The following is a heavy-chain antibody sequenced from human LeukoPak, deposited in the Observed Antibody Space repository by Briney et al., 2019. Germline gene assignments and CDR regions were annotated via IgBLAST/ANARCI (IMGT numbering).Heavy chain of an antibody. Sequence: GGSLRLSCAAAGFTVTSNHMTWVRQAPGKGLEWVSVLYSGGDTHYADSVKGRFTTSRDNSKNMLYLQMNSLRAEDTAVYYCARGFDYWGQGTPVTVSS. D-gene: IGHD3-10*01. V-gene: IGHV3-53*01. CDR3: ARGFDY. CDR1: GFTVTSNH. CDR2: LYSGGDT. J-gene: IGHJ4*02.